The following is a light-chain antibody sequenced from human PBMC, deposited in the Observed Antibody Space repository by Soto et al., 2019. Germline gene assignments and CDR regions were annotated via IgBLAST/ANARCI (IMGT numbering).Light chain of an antibody. Sequence: QSALTQPASVSGSPGQSLTISCTGTSSDVGTYNLVSWYHLHPGKAPKFIIYEGTKRPSGVSNRFSGSKSGNTASLTISGLQAEDEGDYYCCSYAGSSTYVIFGGGTKLTVL. V-gene: IGLV2-23*01. CDR1: SSDVGTYNL. CDR3: CSYAGSSTYVI. J-gene: IGLJ2*01. CDR2: EGT.